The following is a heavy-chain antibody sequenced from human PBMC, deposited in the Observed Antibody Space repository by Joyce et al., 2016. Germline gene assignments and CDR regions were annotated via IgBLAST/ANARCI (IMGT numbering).Heavy chain of an antibody. J-gene: IGHJ4*02. V-gene: IGHV3-23*01. CDR3: AKMSSAWYRYPIDY. D-gene: IGHD6-13*01. CDR2: ISGSGGST. CDR1: GFTFSSYA. Sequence: EVQLLESGGGLVQPGGSLRLSCAASGFTFSSYAMSWVRQAPGKGLEWVSAISGSGGSTYYADSVKGRFTISRDNSKNKLYLQMNSLRADDTAVYYCAKMSSAWYRYPIDYWGQGTLVTVSS.